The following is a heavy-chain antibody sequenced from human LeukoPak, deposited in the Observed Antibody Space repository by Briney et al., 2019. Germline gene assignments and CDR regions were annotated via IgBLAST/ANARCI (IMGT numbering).Heavy chain of an antibody. Sequence: GGSLRLSCAASGFIFSRYGMHWVRQAPGKGLEWVAVVLYDGTETKYADSVKGRLNLSRGNSKNTVYLQMNSLTFEDTAVYYCARSARGVIFDVWGKGTTVIVSS. CDR1: GFIFSRYG. J-gene: IGHJ6*04. CDR2: VLYDGTET. D-gene: IGHD3-10*01. CDR3: ARSARGVIFDV. V-gene: IGHV3-30*03.